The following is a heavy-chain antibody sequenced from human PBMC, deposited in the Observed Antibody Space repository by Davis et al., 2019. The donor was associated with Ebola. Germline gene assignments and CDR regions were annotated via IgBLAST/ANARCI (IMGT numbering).Heavy chain of an antibody. CDR2: ISYVGSNK. Sequence: PGRSLRSSCPASAFTLSSYAMHWVRQAPGKELEWVAVISYVGSNKNYADSVNGRFTISRDNSKNSLDLQMNSLRTEDTAVYYCARSSGFPETIDYWGQGTLVTVSS. CDR3: ARSSGFPETIDY. CDR1: AFTLSSYA. J-gene: IGHJ4*02. D-gene: IGHD6-19*01. V-gene: IGHV3-30-3*01.